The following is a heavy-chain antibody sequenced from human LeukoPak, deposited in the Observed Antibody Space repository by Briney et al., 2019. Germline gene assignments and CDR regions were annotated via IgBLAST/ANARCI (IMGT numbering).Heavy chain of an antibody. CDR2: ISSSSSYI. V-gene: IGHV3-21*01. CDR3: AKNKGWELPAELDS. Sequence: PGGSLRLSCAASGFTFSSYSMNWVRQAPGKGLEWVSSISSSSSYIYYADSVKGRFTISRDNAKTSVYLQLSSLRAEDTAVYYCAKNKGWELPAELDSWGQGALVIVSS. D-gene: IGHD2-15*01. J-gene: IGHJ4*02. CDR1: GFTFSSYS.